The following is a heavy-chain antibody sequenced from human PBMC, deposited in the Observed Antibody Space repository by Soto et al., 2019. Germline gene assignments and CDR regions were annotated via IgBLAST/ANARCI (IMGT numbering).Heavy chain of an antibody. Sequence: PGGSLRVSCAASGFTFSSYAMSWVRQAPGKGLEWVSAISGSGGSTYYADSVKGRFTISRDNSKNTLYLQMNSLRAEDTAVYYCARDLPDCSGGSCYSVEYYYGMDVWGQGTTVTVSS. CDR2: ISGSGGST. J-gene: IGHJ6*02. CDR3: ARDLPDCSGGSCYSVEYYYGMDV. CDR1: GFTFSSYA. V-gene: IGHV3-23*01. D-gene: IGHD2-15*01.